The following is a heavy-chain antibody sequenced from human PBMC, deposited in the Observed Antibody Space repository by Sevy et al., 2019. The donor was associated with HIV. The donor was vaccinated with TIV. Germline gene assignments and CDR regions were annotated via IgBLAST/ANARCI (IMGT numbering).Heavy chain of an antibody. CDR1: GGSFSGYY. CDR2: INHSGST. V-gene: IGHV4-34*01. J-gene: IGHJ4*02. Sequence: SETLSLTCAVYGGSFSGYYWNWIRQSPGKGLEWIGEINHSGSTHYNPSLKSRVTISVDTSKNQFSLKLHSVTAADTAVYYCAREISGVCCTFDYWSQGTLVTVSS. CDR3: AREISGVCCTFDY. D-gene: IGHD2-15*01.